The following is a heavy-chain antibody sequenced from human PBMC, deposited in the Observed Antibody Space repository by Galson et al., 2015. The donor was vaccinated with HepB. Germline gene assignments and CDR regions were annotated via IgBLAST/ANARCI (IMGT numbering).Heavy chain of an antibody. CDR1: GYTFTDYY. D-gene: IGHD5-24*01. V-gene: IGHV1-69-2*01. Sequence: VKVSCKVSGYTFTDYYMHWVQQAPGKGLEWMGLVDPEDGETIYAEKFQGRVTITADTSTDTAYMELSSLRSEDTAVYYCATDGGPLRRDGYNYRRGREATGSFDYWGQGTLVTVSS. CDR3: ATDGGPLRRDGYNYRRGREATGSFDY. CDR2: VDPEDGET. J-gene: IGHJ4*02.